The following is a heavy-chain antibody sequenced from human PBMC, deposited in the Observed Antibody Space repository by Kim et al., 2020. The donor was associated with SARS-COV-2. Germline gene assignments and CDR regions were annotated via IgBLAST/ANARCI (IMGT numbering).Heavy chain of an antibody. CDR2: ISNDGSNK. D-gene: IGHD3-10*01. V-gene: IGHV3-30*18. Sequence: GGSLRLSCAAFGFTFSSYGMHWVRQTPGKGLEWEAAISNDGSNKYYADSVKGRFTISRDNSKSTLYLQMNSLRAEDTAVYYCAKDGYYGSGSFPDYLGQGTLVTVSP. J-gene: IGHJ4*02. CDR3: AKDGYYGSGSFPDY. CDR1: GFTFSSYG.